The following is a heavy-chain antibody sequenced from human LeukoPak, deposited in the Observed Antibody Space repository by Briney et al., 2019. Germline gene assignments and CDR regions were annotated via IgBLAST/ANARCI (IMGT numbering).Heavy chain of an antibody. CDR3: ARDRGWYSSSWYLDY. V-gene: IGHV3-74*01. J-gene: IGHJ4*02. Sequence: GGSLRLSCAASGFTFSSYWMHWVRQAPGKGLVWVSRINSDGSSTSYADSVKGRFTISRDNSKNTLYLQMNSLRAEDTAVYYCARDRGWYSSSWYLDYWGQGTLVTVSS. CDR1: GFTFSSYW. CDR2: INSDGSST. D-gene: IGHD6-13*01.